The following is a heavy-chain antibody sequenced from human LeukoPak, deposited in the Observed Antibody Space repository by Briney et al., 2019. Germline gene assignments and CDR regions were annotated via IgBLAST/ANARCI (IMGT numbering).Heavy chain of an antibody. V-gene: IGHV4-34*01. D-gene: IGHD1-26*01. CDR3: ATYRWELLPDY. J-gene: IGHJ4*02. Sequence: PSETLSLTCSVYGGSFSAYNWSWIRQPPGKGLEWIGQINQSGSTNHNPSLKTRVTISLDTSKNQFSLKLSSVTAADTAVYYCATYRWELLPDYWGQGTLVTVS. CDR2: INQSGST. CDR1: GGSFSAYN.